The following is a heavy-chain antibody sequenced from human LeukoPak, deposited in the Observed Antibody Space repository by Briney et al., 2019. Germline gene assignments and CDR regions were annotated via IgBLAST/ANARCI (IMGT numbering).Heavy chain of an antibody. V-gene: IGHV3-30-3*01. CDR2: ISYDGSNK. Sequence: GGSLRLSCAASGFTFSSYAMHWVRQAPGKGLEWVAVISYDGSNKYYADSVKGRFTISRDNSKNTLYLQMNSLRAEDTAVYYCAKDLGNYSDTNAAAYLGEGTLVTVSS. J-gene: IGHJ4*02. CDR1: GFTFSSYA. D-gene: IGHD3-22*01. CDR3: AKDLGNYSDTNAAAY.